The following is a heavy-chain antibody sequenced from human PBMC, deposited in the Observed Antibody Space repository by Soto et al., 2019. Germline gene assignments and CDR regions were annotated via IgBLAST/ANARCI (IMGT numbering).Heavy chain of an antibody. CDR3: ARGQPGDAFDI. J-gene: IGHJ3*02. CDR2: IIRSGST. V-gene: IGHV4-34*01. D-gene: IGHD3-10*01. CDR1: GDSFRNYQ. Sequence: QVQLQQWGAGLLKPSETLSLTCAVYGDSFRNYQWSWIRQPPGKGLEWIGEIIRSGSTKYNPSLKSRVTFSVDTSNSKNPFTLKLRSVTAADTAMYYCARGQPGDAFDIWGQGTKVTVSS.